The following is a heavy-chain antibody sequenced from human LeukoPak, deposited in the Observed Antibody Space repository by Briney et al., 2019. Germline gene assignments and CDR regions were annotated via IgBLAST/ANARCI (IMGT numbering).Heavy chain of an antibody. CDR3: AKSGSYSSAWYAGDWFDP. D-gene: IGHD6-19*01. V-gene: IGHV3-23*01. CDR1: GFTFNTYG. Sequence: GGSLRLSCAASGFTFNTYGMSWVRQAPGKGLEWVSSISGSGGTTYYADSVKGRLTISRDNSKNTLYLQMNSLRAEDTAVSYCAKSGSYSSAWYAGDWFDPWGQGTLVTVSS. CDR2: ISGSGGTT. J-gene: IGHJ5*02.